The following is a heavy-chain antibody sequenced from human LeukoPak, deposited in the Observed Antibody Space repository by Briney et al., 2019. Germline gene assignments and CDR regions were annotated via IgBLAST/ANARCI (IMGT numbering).Heavy chain of an antibody. J-gene: IGHJ4*02. V-gene: IGHV3-30-3*01. Sequence: GGSLRLSCAASGLTSRSYAMHWVRQAPGKGLEWVAVISYDGSNKYFADSVKGRFTISRDNSKNTLYLQMNSLRAEDTAVYYCARNPVALYYFDYWGQGTLVTVSS. D-gene: IGHD6-19*01. CDR1: GLTSRSYA. CDR2: ISYDGSNK. CDR3: ARNPVALYYFDY.